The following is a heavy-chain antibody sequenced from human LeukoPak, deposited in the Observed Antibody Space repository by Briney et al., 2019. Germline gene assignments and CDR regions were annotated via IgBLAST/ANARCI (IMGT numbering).Heavy chain of an antibody. V-gene: IGHV3-66*04. CDR1: GFTVSIIY. J-gene: IGHJ4*02. Sequence: GGSLTLSSAASGFTVSIIYMSWVRQAPGKGLEWVSVIYSGGSTYYADSVKGRFTISRDNSTSILYLQMNSLRAEDTAVYYCTRPVYSSSGDSWGRGTPVTVSS. CDR2: IYSGGST. CDR3: TRPVYSSSGDS. D-gene: IGHD6-6*01.